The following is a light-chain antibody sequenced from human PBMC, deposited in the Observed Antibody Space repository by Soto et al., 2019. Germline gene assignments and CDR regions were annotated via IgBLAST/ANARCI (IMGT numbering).Light chain of an antibody. CDR2: DAS. CDR3: QQFNSYPLLT. V-gene: IGKV1-13*02. CDR1: QGISSA. Sequence: AIQLTQSPSSLSASVGDRVTITCRASQGISSALAWYQQKPGKAPKLLIYDASSLESGVPSRFSGSGSGTDFALTISSLQPEDFATYYCQQFNSYPLLTFGGGTKVEIK. J-gene: IGKJ4*01.